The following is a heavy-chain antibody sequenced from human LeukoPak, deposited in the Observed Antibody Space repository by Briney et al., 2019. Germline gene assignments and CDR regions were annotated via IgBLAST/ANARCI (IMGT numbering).Heavy chain of an antibody. V-gene: IGHV4-59*01. Sequence: SETLSLTCTVSGGSINNYYWSWIRQPPGKGLEWIGYIYYRGSTNYNPSLKSRVTFSVDTSKNQFSLKLNSVTAADTAVYYCARGGDYGDLRYFNYWGQGTLVTVSS. CDR1: GGSINNYY. CDR2: IYYRGST. J-gene: IGHJ4*02. D-gene: IGHD4-17*01. CDR3: ARGGDYGDLRYFNY.